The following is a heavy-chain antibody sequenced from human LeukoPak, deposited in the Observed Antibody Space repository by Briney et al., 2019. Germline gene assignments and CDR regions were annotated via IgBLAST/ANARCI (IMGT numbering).Heavy chain of an antibody. CDR2: INAGGSTT. CDR3: AKDLHSGAADY. D-gene: IGHD6-25*01. Sequence: PGGSLRLSCAASGFTFSNYWMHWVRQAPGKGLEWVSVINAGGSTTYYADSVKGRFTISRDNAKNALYLQMNSLRAEDTAVYYCAKDLHSGAADYWGKGTLVTVSS. V-gene: IGHV3-74*01. CDR1: GFTFSNYW. J-gene: IGHJ4*02.